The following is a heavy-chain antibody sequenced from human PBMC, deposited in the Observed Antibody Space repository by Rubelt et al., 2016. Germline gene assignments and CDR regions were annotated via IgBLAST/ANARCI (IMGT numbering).Heavy chain of an antibody. J-gene: IGHJ4*02. Sequence: VQLVESGGGLVQPGGSLRLSCAPSGFIFSDYCMSWVRQAPGKGLEGVSYISSSSSFTNYADSVKGRFTISRDNAKDSLYLQMNSLRAEDTAVYYCARTGKGWGQGTLVTVSS. CDR2: ISSSSSFT. V-gene: IGHV3-11*06. CDR1: GFIFSDYC. CDR3: ARTGKG.